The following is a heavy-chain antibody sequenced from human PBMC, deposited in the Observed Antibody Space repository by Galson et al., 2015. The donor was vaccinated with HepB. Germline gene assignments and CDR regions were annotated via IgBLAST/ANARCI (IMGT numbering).Heavy chain of an antibody. V-gene: IGHV3-15*07. CDR3: TTDGRAFVVVPAANGGVNRYYYYYYMDV. Sequence: SLRLSCAASGFTFSNAWMNWVRQAPGKGLEWVGRIKSKTDGGTTDYAAPVKGRFTISRDDSKNTLYLQMNSLKTEDTAVYYCTTDGRAFVVVPAANGGVNRYYYYYYMDVWGKGTTVTVSS. CDR2: IKSKTDGGTT. D-gene: IGHD2-2*01. CDR1: GFTFSNAW. J-gene: IGHJ6*03.